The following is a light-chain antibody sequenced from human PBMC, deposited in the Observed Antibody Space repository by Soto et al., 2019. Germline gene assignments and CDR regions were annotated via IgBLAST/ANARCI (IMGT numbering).Light chain of an antibody. J-gene: IGKJ1*01. CDR2: DAS. CDR1: QSISNR. CDR3: QQYDTYST. V-gene: IGKV1-5*01. Sequence: DIQMTQSPSTLSASVGDRVTITCRARQSISNRLAWYHQKPGKTPNLLTYDASNLGSGVPSRFSGSGSGTEFTLTISSLQPDDFATYYCQQYDTYSTFGQGTKVDI.